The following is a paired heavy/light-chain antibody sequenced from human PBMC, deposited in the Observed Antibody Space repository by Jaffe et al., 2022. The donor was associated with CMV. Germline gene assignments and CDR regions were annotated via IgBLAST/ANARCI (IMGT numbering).Heavy chain of an antibody. Sequence: QEHLVESGGDLVTPGGSLRLSCAASGFTFSNYSMSWVRQAPGKGLEWIAYISSRGLYSNYADSVRGRFTVSRDNARNSLSLQMNDLTAEDTALYYCTRGTFDFWGQGTLVTVSS. CDR2: ISSRGLYS. CDR3: TRGTFDF. J-gene: IGHJ4*02. V-gene: IGHV3-11*06. CDR1: GFTFSNYS.
Light chain of an antibody. CDR2: YKSDSDK. V-gene: IGLV5-45*03. Sequence: QAVLTQPSSLSASPGASASLTCTLRSGINVGSYRIYWYQQKAGSPPQYLLRYKSDSDKQQGSGVPSRFSGSKDASANAGILVIAGLQSEDEADYYCMIWHNSAYLFGTGTKVSVL. J-gene: IGLJ1*01. CDR1: SGINVGSYR. CDR3: MIWHNSAYL.